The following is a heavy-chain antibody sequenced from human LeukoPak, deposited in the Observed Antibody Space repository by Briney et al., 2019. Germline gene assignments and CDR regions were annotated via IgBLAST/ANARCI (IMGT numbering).Heavy chain of an antibody. CDR3: ARDYRGSSFADDAFDI. Sequence: GASVKVSCKASGGTFSSYAISWVRQAPGQGLEWMGGIIPIFGTANYAQKFQGRVTITADESTSTAYMELSSLRSEDTAVYYCARDYRGSSFADDAFDIWGQGTMVTVSS. CDR1: GGTFSSYA. V-gene: IGHV1-69*13. CDR2: IIPIFGTA. J-gene: IGHJ3*02. D-gene: IGHD6-6*01.